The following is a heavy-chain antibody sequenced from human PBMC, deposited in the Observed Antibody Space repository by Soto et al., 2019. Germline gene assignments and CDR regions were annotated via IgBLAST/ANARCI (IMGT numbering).Heavy chain of an antibody. J-gene: IGHJ4*02. CDR3: AKDHIPYQLPDY. Sequence: GESLKISCAASGFTFSSYAMSWVRQAPGKGLEWVSAISGSGGSTYYADSVKGRFTISRDNSKNTLYLQMNSLRAEDTAVYYCAKDHIPYQLPDYWGQGTLVTVS. V-gene: IGHV3-23*01. CDR2: ISGSGGST. D-gene: IGHD2-2*01. CDR1: GFTFSSYA.